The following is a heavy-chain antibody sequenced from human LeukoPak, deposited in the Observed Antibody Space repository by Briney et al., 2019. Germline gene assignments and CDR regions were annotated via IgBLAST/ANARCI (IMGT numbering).Heavy chain of an antibody. Sequence: ASVKVSCKVSGYTLTELSMHWVRQAPGKGLEWMGGFDPEDGETIYAQKFQGGVTMTEDTSTDTAYMELSSLRSEDTAVYYCATVFRPGAPFDYWGQGTLATVSS. D-gene: IGHD1-26*01. CDR1: GYTLTELS. CDR2: FDPEDGET. J-gene: IGHJ4*02. V-gene: IGHV1-24*01. CDR3: ATVFRPGAPFDY.